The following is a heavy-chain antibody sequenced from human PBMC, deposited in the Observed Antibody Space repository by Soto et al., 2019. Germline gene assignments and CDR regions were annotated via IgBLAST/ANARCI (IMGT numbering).Heavy chain of an antibody. CDR2: ISGSGGST. J-gene: IGHJ4*02. D-gene: IGHD3-9*01. CDR1: GFTFSSYA. V-gene: IGHV3-23*01. CDR3: VKEGDILTGYRGDY. Sequence: PGGSLRLSCAASGFTFSSYAMSWVRQAPGKGLEWVSAISGSGGSTYYADSVKGRFTISRDNSKNTLYLQMNSLRAEDTAVYYCVKEGDILTGYRGDYWGQGTLVTVSS.